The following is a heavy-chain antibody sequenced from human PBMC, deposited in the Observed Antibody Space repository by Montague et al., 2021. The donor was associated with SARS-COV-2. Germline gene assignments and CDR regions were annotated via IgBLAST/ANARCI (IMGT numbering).Heavy chain of an antibody. CDR3: TRDYRSIVGDGFDS. V-gene: IGHV3-48*03. Sequence: SLRLSCAASGFTFSNYAMSWVRQAPGKGPEWISYISTSASTTSYAGSVKGRFTISRDNAKNSLYLQMNSLRLEDTAVYYCTRDYRSIVGDGFDSWGQGTKVTVSS. J-gene: IGHJ3*02. CDR1: GFTFSNYA. D-gene: IGHD3-16*02. CDR2: ISTSASTT.